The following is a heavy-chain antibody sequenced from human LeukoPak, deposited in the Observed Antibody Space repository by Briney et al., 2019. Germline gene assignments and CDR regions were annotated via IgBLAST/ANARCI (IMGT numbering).Heavy chain of an antibody. CDR1: GFTFSSYS. CDR2: ISASGDSL. J-gene: IGHJ4*02. CDR3: AKDPSRWVRLRYFDS. Sequence: PGGSLRLSCAASGFTFSSYSMNWVRQAPGKGLEWVSVISASGDSLYYADSVKGRFTISRDNSKNTVYLQMNSLRAEDTAIYYGAKDPSRWVRLRYFDSWGQGILVTVSS. V-gene: IGHV3-23*01. D-gene: IGHD5-24*01.